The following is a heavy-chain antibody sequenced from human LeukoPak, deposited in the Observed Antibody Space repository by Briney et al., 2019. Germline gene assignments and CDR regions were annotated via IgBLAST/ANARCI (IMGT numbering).Heavy chain of an antibody. D-gene: IGHD2-21*02. Sequence: GGSLRLSWAAPGFTFDDYMMHWVRQAPGKGLEWVSLISWDGGTTYYADSVKGRFTISRDNNKNSLYLQMHSLRTEDTAFYYCAKGVVTATNWYFDLWGRGTLVTVSS. CDR3: AKGVVTATNWYFDL. J-gene: IGHJ2*01. V-gene: IGHV3-43*01. CDR2: ISWDGGTT. CDR1: GFTFDDYM.